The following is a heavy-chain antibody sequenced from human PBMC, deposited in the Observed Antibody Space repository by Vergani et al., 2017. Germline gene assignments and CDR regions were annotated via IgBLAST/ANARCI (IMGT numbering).Heavy chain of an antibody. V-gene: IGHV1-8*02. CDR2: INPNSGNT. CDR1: GGTFSSYT. CDR3: ARAYSYDSSGYYLYYYYYGMDV. Sequence: QVQLVQSGAEVKKPGSSVKVSCKASGGTFSSYTISWVRQAPGQGLEWMGWINPNSGNTGYAQKFQGRVTMTRNTSISTAYMELSSLRSEDTAVYYCARAYSYDSSGYYLYYYYYGMDVWGQGTTVTVSS. D-gene: IGHD3-22*01. J-gene: IGHJ6*02.